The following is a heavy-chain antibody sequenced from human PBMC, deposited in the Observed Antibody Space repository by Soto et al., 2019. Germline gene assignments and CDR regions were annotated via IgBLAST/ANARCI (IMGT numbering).Heavy chain of an antibody. D-gene: IGHD2-21*01. CDR2: IHYSGSL. J-gene: IGHJ4*02. CDR3: ATGGDSRKAGY. CDR1: GASVNSGSSY. Sequence: QVQLQESGPGLLKPSETLSLTCSVSGASVNSGSSYWNWIRQPPGKRPEWIGCIHYSGSLHDNPSLASRVTISVDTSKNQFSLHLTFVSAADTAIYYCATGGDSRKAGYWGQGALVTVSS. V-gene: IGHV4-61*01.